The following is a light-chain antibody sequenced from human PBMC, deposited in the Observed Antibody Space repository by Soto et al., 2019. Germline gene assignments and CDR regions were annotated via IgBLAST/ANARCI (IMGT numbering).Light chain of an antibody. J-gene: IGKJ4*01. CDR2: EVS. Sequence: DVVMTQTPLSLSVTPGQSASISCKSSRSLLHTDGKTYLYWYMQRPGQPPQLLIYEVSNRFAGVPVRFSGSGSGTDFTLKISRVEAEDFGTYYCMPSRTLPLTFGGGTKVELK. V-gene: IGKV2D-29*01. CDR1: RSLLHTDGKTY. CDR3: MPSRTLPLT.